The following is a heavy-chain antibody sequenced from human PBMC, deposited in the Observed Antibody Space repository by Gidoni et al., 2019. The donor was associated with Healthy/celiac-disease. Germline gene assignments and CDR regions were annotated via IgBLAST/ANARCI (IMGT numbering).Heavy chain of an antibody. D-gene: IGHD5-18*01. Sequence: QVQLVQSGAEVKKPGASVKVSCKASGYTFTGYYLHWVRQAPGQGLEWMGWIHPNSGGTNYAQKFQGSVTMTRDTSISTAYMELSRLRSDDTAVYYCARVTATGGGFYYYYGMDVWGQGTTVTVSS. V-gene: IGHV1-2*02. CDR1: GYTFTGYY. CDR3: ARVTATGGGFYYYYGMDV. J-gene: IGHJ6*02. CDR2: IHPNSGGT.